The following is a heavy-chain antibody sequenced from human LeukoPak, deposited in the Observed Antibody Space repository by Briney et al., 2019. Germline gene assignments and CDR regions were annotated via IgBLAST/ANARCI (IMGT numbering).Heavy chain of an antibody. Sequence: PSETLSLTCTVSGGSISSGGYYWSWIRQHPGKGLEWIGYIYYSGSTYYNPSLKSRVTISVDTSKNQFSLELSSVTAADTAVYYCAREGDTVVAKGIDIWGQGTMVTVSS. CDR2: IYYSGST. CDR3: AREGDTVVAKGIDI. D-gene: IGHD2-2*01. CDR1: GGSISSGGYY. J-gene: IGHJ3*02. V-gene: IGHV4-31*03.